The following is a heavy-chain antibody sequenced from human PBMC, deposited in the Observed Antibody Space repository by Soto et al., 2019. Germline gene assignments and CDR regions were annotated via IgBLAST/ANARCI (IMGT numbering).Heavy chain of an antibody. J-gene: IGHJ3*02. V-gene: IGHV3-30*18. D-gene: IGHD6-19*01. Sequence: QIQLVESGGGVVQPGASQRLSCAASGFTLSSYGMHWVRQAPGKGLEWVAVISYNGNNQYYADSVRGRFTIYRDNSKSTLYLQMNSLRAEDTAVYYCAKDRGHLAVAAITGGGDFDKWGQGTMVTVSS. CDR3: AKDRGHLAVAAITGGGDFDK. CDR2: ISYNGNNQ. CDR1: GFTLSSYG.